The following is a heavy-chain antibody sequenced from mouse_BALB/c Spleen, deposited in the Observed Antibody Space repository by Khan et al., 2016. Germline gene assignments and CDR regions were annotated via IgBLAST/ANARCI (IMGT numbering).Heavy chain of an antibody. CDR3: ASSTQSCYAMDY. Sequence: VQLKQSGPELMKPGASVKISCKASGYSFTSYYMHWVQQSHGKSLEWIGYIDPFNGGTSYNQKFKGKATLAVDKSSSTAYMHLSSLTSEDSAVYYCASSTQSCYAMDYWGQGTSVTVSS. D-gene: IGHD1-1*01. CDR1: GYSFTSYY. J-gene: IGHJ4*01. CDR2: IDPFNGGT. V-gene: IGHV1S135*01.